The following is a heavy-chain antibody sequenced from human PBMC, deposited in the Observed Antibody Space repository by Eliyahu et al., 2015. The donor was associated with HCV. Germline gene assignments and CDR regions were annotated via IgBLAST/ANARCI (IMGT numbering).Heavy chain of an antibody. CDR3: AKNYWTDKTIYFHYYYGMDV. CDR1: GFTFSXFC. Sequence: QVQLVESGGGVVQPGRSLRLSCAASGFTFSXFCXPWVRQTPGKGLEWVAVISYDESNKYYADSVKGRFTISRDNSKNTLYLQMNSLRADDTAVYHCAKNYWTDKTIYFHYYYGMDVWGQGTTVTVSS. J-gene: IGHJ6*02. CDR2: ISYDESNK. V-gene: IGHV3-30*18. D-gene: IGHD3/OR15-3a*01.